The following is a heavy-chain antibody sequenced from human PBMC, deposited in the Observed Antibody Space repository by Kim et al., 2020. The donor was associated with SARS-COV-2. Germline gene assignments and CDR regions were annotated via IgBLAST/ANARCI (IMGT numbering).Heavy chain of an antibody. V-gene: IGHV3-66*02. J-gene: IGHJ4*02. D-gene: IGHD6-19*01. CDR3: AREARLYSSGWYSGAFDY. Sequence: GGSLRLSCAASGFTVSSNYMSWVRQAPGKGLEWVSVIYSGGSTYYADSVKGRFTISRDNSKNTLYLQMNSLRAEDTAVYYCAREARLYSSGWYSGAFDYWGQGTLVTVSS. CDR1: GFTVSSNY. CDR2: IYSGGST.